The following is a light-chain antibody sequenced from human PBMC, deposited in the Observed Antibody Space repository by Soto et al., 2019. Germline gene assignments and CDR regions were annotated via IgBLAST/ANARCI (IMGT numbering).Light chain of an antibody. CDR2: GAS. Sequence: EIVLTQSPGTLSLSPGERATLSCRASQTITPTFLAWYQQKPGQAPRLLIYGASSRATDIPDRFSGSGSGTEFTLTISSLQPDDFATYYCQHYNSYSEAFGQGTKVDIK. CDR1: QTITPTF. V-gene: IGKV3-20*01. J-gene: IGKJ1*01. CDR3: QHYNSYSEA.